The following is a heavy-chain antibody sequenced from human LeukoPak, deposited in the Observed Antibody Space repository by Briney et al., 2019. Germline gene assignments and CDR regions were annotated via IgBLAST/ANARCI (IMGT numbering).Heavy chain of an antibody. CDR3: ARAPAQITFGGVNY. J-gene: IGHJ4*02. CDR2: IYPGDSDI. V-gene: IGHV5-51*01. D-gene: IGHD3-16*01. CDR1: GYSFTSNW. Sequence: GESLKISCKASGYSFTSNWIGWVRQMPGKGLELMGVIYPGDSDIRYSPSFQGQVTISADKSITTAYLQWSSLKASDSVMYYCARAPAQITFGGVNYWGQGTLVTVSS.